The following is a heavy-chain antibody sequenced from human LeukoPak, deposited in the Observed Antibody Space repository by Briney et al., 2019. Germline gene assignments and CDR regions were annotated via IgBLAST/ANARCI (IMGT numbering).Heavy chain of an antibody. Sequence: PGGSLRLSCAASGFTVSSNYMSWVRQAPGKGLEWVSVIYSGGSTYYADSVKGRFTISRDNSKNTLYLQMNSLRAEDTAVYYSAKDNYYDSSGSSYYFDYWGQGTLVTVSS. CDR1: GFTVSSNY. CDR3: AKDNYYDSSGSSYYFDY. CDR2: IYSGGST. D-gene: IGHD3-22*01. V-gene: IGHV3-66*01. J-gene: IGHJ4*02.